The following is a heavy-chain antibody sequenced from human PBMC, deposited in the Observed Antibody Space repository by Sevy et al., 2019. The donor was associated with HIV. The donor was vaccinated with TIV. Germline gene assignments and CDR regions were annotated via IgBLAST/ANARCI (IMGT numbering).Heavy chain of an antibody. CDR3: AKWSMGGARWLQLGAFDI. Sequence: GGSLRLSCAASGFTFSSYGMQWVRQAPGKGLEWVAVISYDGSNKYYGDSVKGRFTISRDNSKNTLYLQMNSLRAEETAVYYCAKWSMGGARWLQLGAFDIWGQGTMVTVSS. V-gene: IGHV3-30*18. J-gene: IGHJ3*02. CDR1: GFTFSSYG. CDR2: ISYDGSNK. D-gene: IGHD5-12*01.